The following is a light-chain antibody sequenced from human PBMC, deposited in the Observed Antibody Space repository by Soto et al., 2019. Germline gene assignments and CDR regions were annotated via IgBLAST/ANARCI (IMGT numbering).Light chain of an antibody. CDR2: NVS. J-gene: IGLJ2*01. CDR1: NSDIGAYDY. Sequence: QSALTQPASVSGSPGQSITITCTGTNSDIGAYDYVSWYQQHPGKVPKLMIRNVSNRPSGVSDRFSGSKSDNTASLTISGLQAEDEADYYCASCTRSTTLVFGGGTKVTVL. CDR3: ASCTRSTTLV. V-gene: IGLV2-14*03.